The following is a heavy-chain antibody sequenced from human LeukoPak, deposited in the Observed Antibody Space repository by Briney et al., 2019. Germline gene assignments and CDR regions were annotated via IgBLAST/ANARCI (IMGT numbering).Heavy chain of an antibody. J-gene: IGHJ6*02. V-gene: IGHV4-30-2*01. CDR3: ARRSGYLDV. CDR1: GGSISSGGYS. D-gene: IGHD3-22*01. CDR2: IYHSGST. Sequence: SETLSLICAVSGGSISSGGYSWSWIRQPPGKGLEWIGYIYHSGSTYYNPSLKSRVTISVDRSKNQFSLKLSSVTAADTAVYYCARRSGYLDVWGQGTTVTVSS.